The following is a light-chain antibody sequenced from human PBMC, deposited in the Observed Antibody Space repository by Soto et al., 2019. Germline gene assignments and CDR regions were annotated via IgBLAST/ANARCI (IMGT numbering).Light chain of an antibody. Sequence: QSVLTQPASVSESPGQSITISCTGTGSDVGGYNYVSWYQQHPGKAPKVMIYDVSNRPSGVSNRFSGSKSGNTASLTISGLQAEDEADYYCSSYTSASNPLVFGGGTKVTVL. CDR3: SSYTSASNPLV. CDR2: DVS. J-gene: IGLJ2*01. V-gene: IGLV2-14*01. CDR1: GSDVGGYNY.